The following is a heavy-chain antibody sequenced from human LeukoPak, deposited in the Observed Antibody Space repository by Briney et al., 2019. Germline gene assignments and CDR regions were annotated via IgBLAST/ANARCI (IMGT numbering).Heavy chain of an antibody. CDR2: IYTSGST. J-gene: IGHJ3*02. CDR3: ARGQTGTEDPDDAFDI. V-gene: IGHV4-4*07. Sequence: SETLSLTCTVSGGSISSYYWSWIRQPAGKGLEWIGRIYTSGSTNYNPSLKSRVTMSVDTSKNQFSLKLSSVTAADTAVYYCARGQTGTEDPDDAFDIWGQGTMVTVSS. CDR1: GGSISSYY. D-gene: IGHD1-7*01.